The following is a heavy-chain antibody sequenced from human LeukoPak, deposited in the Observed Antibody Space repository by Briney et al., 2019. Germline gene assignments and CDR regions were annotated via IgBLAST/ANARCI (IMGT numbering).Heavy chain of an antibody. V-gene: IGHV4-59*01. Sequence: SETLSLTCTVSGGSISSFYWSWIRRPPGKGLEWIGYIYYSGSTNYNPSLKSRVTISVDTSRNQFSLKLSSVTAADTAVYYCARVSDSGSHFDYWGQGTLVTVSS. J-gene: IGHJ4*02. CDR1: GGSISSFY. CDR2: IYYSGST. D-gene: IGHD3-10*01. CDR3: ARVSDSGSHFDY.